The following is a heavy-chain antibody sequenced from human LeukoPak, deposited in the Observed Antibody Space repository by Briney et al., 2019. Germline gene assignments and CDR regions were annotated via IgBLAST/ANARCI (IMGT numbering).Heavy chain of an antibody. CDR3: ASRGWIQYYFDY. Sequence: SGGSLRLSCAASGFTFSSYAMSWVRQAPGKGLEWVSAISGSGGSTYYADSVKGRFTISRDNSKNTLYLQMNSLRAEDTAVYYCASRGWIQYYFDYWGQGTLVTVSS. CDR2: ISGSGGST. D-gene: IGHD5-18*01. CDR1: GFTFSSYA. J-gene: IGHJ4*02. V-gene: IGHV3-23*01.